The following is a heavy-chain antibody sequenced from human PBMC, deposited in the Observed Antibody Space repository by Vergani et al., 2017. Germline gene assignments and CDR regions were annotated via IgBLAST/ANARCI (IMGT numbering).Heavy chain of an antibody. CDR3: GRVADFYGLGSRLLDL. CDR2: ISAYNGNT. D-gene: IGHD3-10*01. Sequence: QVQLVQSGAEVKKPGASVKVSCKASGYTFSTYGISWVRQAPGQGLEWMGWISAYNGNTNYPEKFQGRLTMTTDTSTRTAYMELRSLRSDDTAVYYCGRVADFYGLGSRLLDLWGQGILVTVSS. CDR1: GYTFSTYG. V-gene: IGHV1-18*01. J-gene: IGHJ5*02.